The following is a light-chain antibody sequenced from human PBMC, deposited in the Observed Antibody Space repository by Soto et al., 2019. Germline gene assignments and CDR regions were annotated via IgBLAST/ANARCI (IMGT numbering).Light chain of an antibody. CDR2: DAS. CDR1: QSVSSSY. V-gene: IGKV3D-20*01. J-gene: IGKJ5*01. Sequence: EIVLTQSQATLSLSPGERATLSCGASQSVSSSYLAWYQQKPGLAPRLLIYDASSRATGIPDRFSGSGSGTDFTLTISRLEPEDFAVYYWQQYGSSPPITFGQGTRLEIK. CDR3: QQYGSSPPIT.